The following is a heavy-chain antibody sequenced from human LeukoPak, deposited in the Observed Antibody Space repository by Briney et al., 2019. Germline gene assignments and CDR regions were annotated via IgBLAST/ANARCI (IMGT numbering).Heavy chain of an antibody. Sequence: PSETLSLTCTVSGGSISSYYWSWIRQPPGKGLDWIGYTYYSGSTNYIPSLKSRVTISVDTSKNKFSLKVSSVTAADTAVYYCARDRDYYDSSGYYGHYFDYWGQGTLVTVSS. CDR1: GGSISSYY. CDR3: ARDRDYYDSSGYYGHYFDY. V-gene: IGHV4-59*01. CDR2: TYYSGST. J-gene: IGHJ4*02. D-gene: IGHD3-22*01.